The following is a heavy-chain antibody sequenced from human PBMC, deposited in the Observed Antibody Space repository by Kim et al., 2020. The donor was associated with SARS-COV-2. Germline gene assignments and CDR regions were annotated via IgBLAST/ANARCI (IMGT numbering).Heavy chain of an antibody. CDR3: TTPSRKGRYFDWLPLDY. Sequence: GGSLRLSCAASGFTFSNAWMSWVRQAPGKGLEWVGRIKSKTDGGTTDYAAPVKGRFTISRDDSKNTLYLQMNSLKTEDTAVYYCTTPSRKGRYFDWLPLDYWGQGTLVTVSS. CDR2: IKSKTDGGTT. D-gene: IGHD3-9*01. CDR1: GFTFSNAW. V-gene: IGHV3-15*01. J-gene: IGHJ4*02.